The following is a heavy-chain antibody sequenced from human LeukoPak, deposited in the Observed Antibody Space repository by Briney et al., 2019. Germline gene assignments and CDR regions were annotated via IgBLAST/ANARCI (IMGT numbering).Heavy chain of an antibody. D-gene: IGHD2-2*01. CDR3: AKRGYCSSTSCYGRRAFDI. V-gene: IGHV3-30*18. J-gene: IGHJ3*02. Sequence: GGSLRLSCAASGFTFSSYGMHWVRQAPGKGLEWVAVISYDGSNKYYADSVKGQFTISRDNSKSTLYLQMNSLRAEDTAVYYCAKRGYCSSTSCYGRRAFDIWGQGTMVTVSS. CDR2: ISYDGSNK. CDR1: GFTFSSYG.